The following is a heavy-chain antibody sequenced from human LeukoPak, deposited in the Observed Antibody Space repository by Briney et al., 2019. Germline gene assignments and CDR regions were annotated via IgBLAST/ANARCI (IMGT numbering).Heavy chain of an antibody. CDR2: ISGSGGST. CDR1: GFTFSSYA. V-gene: IGHV3-23*01. J-gene: IGHJ4*02. D-gene: IGHD3-22*01. CDR3: VKTQEYYYDSSGSGDY. Sequence: PGGSLRLSCAASGFTFSSYAMSWVRQAPGKGLEWVSAISGSGGSTYYADSVKGRFTISRDNSKNTLYLQMNSLRAEDTAVYYCVKTQEYYYDSSGSGDYWGQGTLVTVSS.